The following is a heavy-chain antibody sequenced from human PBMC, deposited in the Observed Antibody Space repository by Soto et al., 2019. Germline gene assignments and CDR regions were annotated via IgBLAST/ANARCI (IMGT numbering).Heavy chain of an antibody. Sequence: QVQLVQSGAEVKKPGSSVKVSCKASGGTFSSYTISWVRQAPGQGLEWMGRIIPILGIANYAQKFQGGVTSTADKSTSTAYMELSSLRSEDTAVYYCASLMSSGYYYGMDVWGQGTTVTVSS. D-gene: IGHD3-10*01. V-gene: IGHV1-69*02. CDR3: ASLMSSGYYYGMDV. CDR1: GGTFSSYT. J-gene: IGHJ6*02. CDR2: IIPILGIA.